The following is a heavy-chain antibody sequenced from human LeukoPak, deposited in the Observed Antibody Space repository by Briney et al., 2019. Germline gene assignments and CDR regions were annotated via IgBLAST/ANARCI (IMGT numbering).Heavy chain of an antibody. V-gene: IGHV3-30*02. D-gene: IGHD3-16*02. J-gene: IGHJ4*02. CDR2: MRNDGSEI. CDR1: AFTFSSYA. CDR3: AKDGGRYRFDY. Sequence: GRSLRLSCAASAFTFSSYAMHWVRQAPGKGLEWVAFMRNDGSEIHYADSVKGRFTISRDNSKNSLYLQMNSLRVEDTAVYFCAKDGGRYRFDYWGQGTLVTVSS.